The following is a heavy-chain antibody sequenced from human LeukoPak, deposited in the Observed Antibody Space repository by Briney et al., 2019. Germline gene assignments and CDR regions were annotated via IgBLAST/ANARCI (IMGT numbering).Heavy chain of an antibody. D-gene: IGHD3-22*01. V-gene: IGHV3-74*01. Sequence: GGSLRLSCAASGFTFSSYAMSWVRQAPGKGLVWVSRINSDRSSTSYADSVKGRFTISRDNAKNTLYLQMNSLRAEDTAVYYCARGYYDSSGYFKVGYNWFDPWGQGTLVTVSS. CDR2: INSDRSST. J-gene: IGHJ5*02. CDR3: ARGYYDSSGYFKVGYNWFDP. CDR1: GFTFSSYA.